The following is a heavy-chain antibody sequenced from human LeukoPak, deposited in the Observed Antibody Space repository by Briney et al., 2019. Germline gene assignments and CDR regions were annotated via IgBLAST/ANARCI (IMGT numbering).Heavy chain of an antibody. CDR3: ARDTVVVVAATNPGC. J-gene: IGHJ4*02. V-gene: IGHV3-30*04. D-gene: IGHD2-15*01. CDR2: ISYDGSNK. Sequence: PGRSLRLSCAASGFTFGSYAMHWVRQAPGKGLEWVAVISYDGSNKYYTDSVKGRFTISRDNSKNTLYLQMNSLRAEDTAVYYCARDTVVVVAATNPGCWGQGTLVTVSS. CDR1: GFTFGSYA.